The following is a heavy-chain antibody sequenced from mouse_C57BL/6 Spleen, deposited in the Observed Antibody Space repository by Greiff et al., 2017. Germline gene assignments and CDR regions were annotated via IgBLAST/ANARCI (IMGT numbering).Heavy chain of an antibody. CDR3: ARSPIGRYYFDY. D-gene: IGHD3-3*01. V-gene: IGHV1-61*01. CDR2: IYPSDSAT. Sequence: QVQLQQPGAELVRPGSSVKLSCKASGYTFTSYWMDWVKQRPGQGLEWIGNIYPSDSATHYNQKFKDKATLTVDKSSSTAYMQLSSLTSEDSAVYYCARSPIGRYYFDYWGQGTTLTVSS. J-gene: IGHJ2*01. CDR1: GYTFTSYW.